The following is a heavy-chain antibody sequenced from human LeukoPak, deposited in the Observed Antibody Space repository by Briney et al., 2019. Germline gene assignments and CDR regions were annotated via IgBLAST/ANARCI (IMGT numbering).Heavy chain of an antibody. Sequence: GGSLRLSCAASGFTFSSYAMHWVRQAPGKGLEWVAVISDDGGHKYYADSVEGRFTISRDNSKNTLYLQMNSLRAEDTAVYYCAKAQIKDNTWSYFDYWGQGTLVTVSS. CDR3: AKAQIKDNTWSYFDY. J-gene: IGHJ4*02. V-gene: IGHV3-30-3*01. D-gene: IGHD1-1*01. CDR2: ISDDGGHK. CDR1: GFTFSSYA.